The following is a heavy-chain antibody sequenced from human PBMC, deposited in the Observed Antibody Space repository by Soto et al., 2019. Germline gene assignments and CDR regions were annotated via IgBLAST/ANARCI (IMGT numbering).Heavy chain of an antibody. CDR3: ARLAATHIAVAAYYFDY. CDR1: GGSFSGYY. Sequence: QVQLQQWGAGLLKPSETLSLTCAVYGGSFSGYYWSWIRQPPGKGLEWIGEINHSGSTNYNPSLKSRVTRAVDTSKNQFSLKLSSVTAADTAVYYCARLAATHIAVAAYYFDYWGQGTLVTVSS. CDR2: INHSGST. D-gene: IGHD6-13*01. V-gene: IGHV4-34*01. J-gene: IGHJ4*02.